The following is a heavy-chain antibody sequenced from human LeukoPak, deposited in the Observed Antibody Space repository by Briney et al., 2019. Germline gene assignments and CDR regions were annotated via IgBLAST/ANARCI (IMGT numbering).Heavy chain of an antibody. Sequence: PGGSLRLSCAASGFTFSSYAMHRVRQAPGKGLEWVAVISYDGSNKYYADSVKGRFTISRDNSKNTLYLQMNSLRAEDTAVYYCARDGLEMATIGGYFQHWGQGTLVTVSS. CDR2: ISYDGSNK. D-gene: IGHD5-24*01. J-gene: IGHJ1*01. CDR3: ARDGLEMATIGGYFQH. CDR1: GFTFSSYA. V-gene: IGHV3-30-3*01.